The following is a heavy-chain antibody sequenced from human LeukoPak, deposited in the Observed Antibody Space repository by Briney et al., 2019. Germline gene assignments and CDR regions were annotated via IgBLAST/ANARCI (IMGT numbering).Heavy chain of an antibody. J-gene: IGHJ3*02. D-gene: IGHD3-22*01. Sequence: SETLSLTCTVSGGSISSYYWSWIRQPAGKGLEWIGRIYTSGSANYNPSLKSRVTMSVDTSKNQFSLKLSSVTAADTAVYYCAREYYYDSSGYYSIHAFDIWGQGTMVTVSS. CDR1: GGSISSYY. V-gene: IGHV4-4*07. CDR2: IYTSGSA. CDR3: AREYYYDSSGYYSIHAFDI.